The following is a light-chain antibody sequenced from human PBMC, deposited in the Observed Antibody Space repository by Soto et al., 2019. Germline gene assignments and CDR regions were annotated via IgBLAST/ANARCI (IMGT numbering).Light chain of an antibody. J-gene: IGKJ4*01. CDR3: QQYNTYVHT. CDR1: QGVSNS. Sequence: MSLSPSTLSVSKGDRVSITCRASQGVSNSLAWYQQRPGKAPRLLIYDASTLESGVPSKFSGSGSDTEFTFTISSLQPDDSATYYCQQYNTYVHTFGEGTNLDIK. V-gene: IGKV1-5*01. CDR2: DAS.